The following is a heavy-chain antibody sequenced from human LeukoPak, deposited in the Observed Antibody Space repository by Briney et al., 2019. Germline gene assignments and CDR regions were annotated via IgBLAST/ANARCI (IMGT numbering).Heavy chain of an antibody. CDR2: IRYDGSNK. D-gene: IGHD2-2*01. V-gene: IGHV3-30*02. J-gene: IGHJ6*03. Sequence: GGSLRLSCAASGFTFSSYGMHWVRQAPGKGLEWVAFIRYDGSNKYYADSVKGRFTISRDNAKNSLYLQMNSLRAEDTAVYYCARLYCSSTSCLRGYYYYYMDVWGKGTTVTISS. CDR3: ARLYCSSTSCLRGYYYYYMDV. CDR1: GFTFSSYG.